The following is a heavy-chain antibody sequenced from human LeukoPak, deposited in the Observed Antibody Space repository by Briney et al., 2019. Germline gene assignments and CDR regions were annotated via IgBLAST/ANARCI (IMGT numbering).Heavy chain of an antibody. V-gene: IGHV3-48*01. J-gene: IGHJ6*04. D-gene: IGHD2-2*01. CDR2: TSGGSTI. Sequence: GGSLRLSCAASGFTFSSYSMNWVRQAPGKRLEWVSYTSGGSTIHYSDSVKGRFTISRDNAKNSLYLQMNSLRAEDTAVYYCARLLCSSTTCSPGMDVWGKGTTVTVSS. CDR3: ARLLCSSTTCSPGMDV. CDR1: GFTFSSYS.